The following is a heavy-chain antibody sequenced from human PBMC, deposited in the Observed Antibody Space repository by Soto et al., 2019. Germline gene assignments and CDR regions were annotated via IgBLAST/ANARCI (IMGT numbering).Heavy chain of an antibody. D-gene: IGHD4-4*01. J-gene: IGHJ6*02. CDR1: GASISNDDYY. CDR3: ARQDYSDYHGMDV. V-gene: IGHV4-30-4*01. CDR2: IHYRGST. Sequence: QVQLQESGPGLVKPSQTLSLTYTVSGASISNDDYYWNWIRQPPGQGLEWIGYIHYRGSTNYNPSLKSRLTMSVDMSKNQFSLNLSSVTAADTAVYYCARQDYSDYHGMDVWGPGITVTV.